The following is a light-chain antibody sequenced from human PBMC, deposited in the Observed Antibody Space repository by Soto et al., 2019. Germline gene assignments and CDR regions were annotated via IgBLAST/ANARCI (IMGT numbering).Light chain of an antibody. CDR3: QQYGRSVT. CDR1: QSVSSSY. CDR2: GAS. Sequence: EIVLTQSPGTLSLSQGERATLSCRASQSVSSSYLAWYQQKPGQAPRLLIYGASSRATGIPDRFSGSGSGTDFTLTISRLVPEDFAAYYCQQYGRSVTFGGGTKVEIK. V-gene: IGKV3-20*01. J-gene: IGKJ4*01.